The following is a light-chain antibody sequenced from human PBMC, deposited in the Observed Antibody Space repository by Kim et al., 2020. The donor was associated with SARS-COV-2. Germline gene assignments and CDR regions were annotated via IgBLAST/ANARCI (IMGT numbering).Light chain of an antibody. CDR2: EVS. V-gene: IGLV2-23*02. CDR3: CSYAGSSTWV. Sequence: QSITISCSGTSIDIGGYDLVSWFQQHPGKAPKLMIYEVSKRPSGVSNRFSGSKSGNTASLTISGLQAEDEADYYCCSYAGSSTWVFGGGTQLTVL. J-gene: IGLJ3*02. CDR1: SIDIGGYDL.